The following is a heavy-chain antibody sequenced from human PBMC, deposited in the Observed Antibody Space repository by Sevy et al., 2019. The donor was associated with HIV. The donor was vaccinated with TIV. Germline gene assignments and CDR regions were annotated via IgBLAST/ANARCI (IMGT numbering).Heavy chain of an antibody. D-gene: IGHD2-2*01. CDR1: GGTFSSYA. Sequence: ASVKVSCKASGGTFSSYAISWVRQAPGQGLEWMGGIIPIFGTANYAQKFQGRVTITADESTSTAYTELSSLRSEDTAVYYCARDTLAYCSSTSCLYGMDVWGQGTTVTVSS. CDR2: IIPIFGTA. CDR3: ARDTLAYCSSTSCLYGMDV. V-gene: IGHV1-69*13. J-gene: IGHJ6*02.